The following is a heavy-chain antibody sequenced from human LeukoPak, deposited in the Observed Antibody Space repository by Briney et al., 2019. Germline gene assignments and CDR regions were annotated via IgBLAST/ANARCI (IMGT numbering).Heavy chain of an antibody. D-gene: IGHD2-2*01. CDR1: RYTFTSYW. V-gene: IGHV5-51*01. CDR3: ARHCYSTNCYE. Sequence: GESLKISCKGSRYTFTSYWIGWVRQMPGKRLECMAIIYPGDSDTRYNPSFQGQVTISADKSIRTASLKWSSLKGSDPAMYYCARHCYSTNCYEWGKGTLVTVSS. CDR2: IYPGDSDT. J-gene: IGHJ4*02.